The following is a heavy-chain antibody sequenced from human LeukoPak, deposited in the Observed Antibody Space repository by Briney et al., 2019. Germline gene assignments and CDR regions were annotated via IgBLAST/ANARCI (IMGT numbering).Heavy chain of an antibody. CDR3: ARQRGWLSPIGY. D-gene: IGHD6-19*01. Sequence: PSETLSLTCTVSGGSISSYYWSWIRQPPGKGLEWIGYIYYSGSTNYNPSLKSRVTISVDTSKNQFSLKLSSVTAADTAVYYCARQRGWLSPIGYWGQGTLVTVSS. V-gene: IGHV4-59*08. J-gene: IGHJ4*02. CDR1: GGSISSYY. CDR2: IYYSGST.